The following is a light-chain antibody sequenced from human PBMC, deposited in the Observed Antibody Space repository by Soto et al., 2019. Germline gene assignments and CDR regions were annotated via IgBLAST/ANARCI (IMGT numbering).Light chain of an antibody. CDR3: NSLRVNHLYV. CDR1: SSDVGRYNT. CDR2: EVT. V-gene: IGLV2-14*01. J-gene: IGLJ1*01. Sequence: QSALTQPASVSGSPGQTITISCTGTSSDVGRYNTVSWYQHHPGKAPKLTIYEVTHRPAGISDRFSASKSGNTASLTISGLQAEDEADYYCNSLRVNHLYVFGSGTKVTVL.